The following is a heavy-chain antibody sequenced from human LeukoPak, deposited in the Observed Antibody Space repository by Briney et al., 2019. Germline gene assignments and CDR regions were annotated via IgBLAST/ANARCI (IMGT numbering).Heavy chain of an antibody. J-gene: IGHJ6*04. CDR1: GFTFRDYG. V-gene: IGHV3-30*02. Sequence: GGSLRLSCGASGFTFRDYGMHWVRQAPGKGLEWVTFIRYDGSEKYYADSVKGRFTISRDNAKNSLYPQMNSLRAEDTAVYYCAELGITMIGGVWGKGTTVTISS. CDR3: AELGITMIGGV. CDR2: IRYDGSEK. D-gene: IGHD3-10*02.